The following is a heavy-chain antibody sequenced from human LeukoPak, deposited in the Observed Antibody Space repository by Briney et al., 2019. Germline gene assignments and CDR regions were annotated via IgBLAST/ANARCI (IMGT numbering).Heavy chain of an antibody. Sequence: GGSLRLSCAASVFTFSSYTMSWVRQAPGKGLEWVSAISGSGGSTYYADSVKGRFTISRDNSKNTLYLQMNSLRAEDTAVYYCAKPTLAYKLPHYFDYWGQGTLVTVSS. V-gene: IGHV3-23*01. J-gene: IGHJ4*02. CDR2: ISGSGGST. CDR1: VFTFSSYT. CDR3: AKPTLAYKLPHYFDY. D-gene: IGHD2-2*01.